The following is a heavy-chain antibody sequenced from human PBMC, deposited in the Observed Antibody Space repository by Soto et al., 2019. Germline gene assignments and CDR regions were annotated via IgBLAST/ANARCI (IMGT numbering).Heavy chain of an antibody. D-gene: IGHD5-18*01. Sequence: ASVQVSCKASGYTFTSYYMHLVRQAPGQGLEWXGXXNPXGXXXSXXXXFQGRVTMTRDTSTSTVYMELSSLRSQDTAVYYCARVDTAMAIDYWGQGTLVTVSS. V-gene: IGHV1-46*01. J-gene: IGHJ4*02. CDR2: XNPXGXXX. CDR3: ARVDTAMAIDY. CDR1: GYTFTSYY.